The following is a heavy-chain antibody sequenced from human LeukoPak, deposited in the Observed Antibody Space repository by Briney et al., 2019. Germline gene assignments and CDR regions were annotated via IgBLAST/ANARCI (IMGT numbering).Heavy chain of an antibody. D-gene: IGHD4-17*01. Sequence: ALVKLCCTASGSMFTTYNINWVRQAPRQRLGGRGIFNLSGGSTSYAQKFQGRVTLTRDLSTRTVYMELSSLRSEDTAVYCWARDFGDYLHFDYWGQGTLVTVSS. CDR3: ARDFGDYLHFDY. V-gene: IGHV1-46*01. CDR1: GSMFTTYN. J-gene: IGHJ4*02. CDR2: FNLSGGST.